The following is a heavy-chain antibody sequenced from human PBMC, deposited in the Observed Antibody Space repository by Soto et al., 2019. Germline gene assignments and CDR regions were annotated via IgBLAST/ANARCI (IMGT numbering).Heavy chain of an antibody. J-gene: IGHJ5*02. CDR1: GFAFNSYA. Sequence: PGGPLRLSCVASGFAFNSYAMTWVRQAPGKGLEWVSTITNSGGSTYYADSVKGRFTISRDNSKNTLYMQMTTLTAEDTAIYYCTKEHDYGYYGWFDPWGQGTLVTVSS. CDR2: ITNSGGST. CDR3: TKEHDYGYYGWFDP. D-gene: IGHD4-17*01. V-gene: IGHV3-23*01.